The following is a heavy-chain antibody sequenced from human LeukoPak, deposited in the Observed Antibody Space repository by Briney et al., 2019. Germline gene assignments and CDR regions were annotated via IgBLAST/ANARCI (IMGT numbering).Heavy chain of an antibody. CDR2: MNPNTGNT. CDR3: AGGWEPYDYWFDP. D-gene: IGHD5-12*01. Sequence: GASVKVSCKASGYTFTSYDINWVRQATGQGLEWMGWMNPNTGNTDYAQKFQGRVTMTRDTSISTAYMELSGLRSDGTAIYYCAGGWEPYDYWFDPWGQGTLVTVSS. CDR1: GYTFTSYD. V-gene: IGHV1-8*01. J-gene: IGHJ5*02.